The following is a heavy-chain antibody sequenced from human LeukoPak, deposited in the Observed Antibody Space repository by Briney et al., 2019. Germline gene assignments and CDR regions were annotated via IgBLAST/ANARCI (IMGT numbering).Heavy chain of an antibody. CDR3: ARATHHYDILTGYYRGDAFDI. CDR2: ISSSGSTI. D-gene: IGHD3-9*01. Sequence: GGSLRLSCAASGFTFSSYEMNWVRQAPGKGLEWVSYISSSGSTIYYADSVKGRFTISRDNAKNSLYLQMNSLRAEDTAVYYCARATHHYDILTGYYRGDAFDIWGQGTMVTVSS. V-gene: IGHV3-48*03. J-gene: IGHJ3*02. CDR1: GFTFSSYE.